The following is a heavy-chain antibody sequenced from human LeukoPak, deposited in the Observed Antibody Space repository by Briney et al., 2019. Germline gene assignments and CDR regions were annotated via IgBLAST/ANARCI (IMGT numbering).Heavy chain of an antibody. V-gene: IGHV4-28*01. CDR2: IYYSGST. J-gene: IGHJ2*01. D-gene: IGHD1-1*01. CDR1: GYSISNSNW. CDR3: ARTRLTTGTTFDL. Sequence: PSDTLSLTCAVSGYSISNSNWWGWIRQPPGKALEWIGYIYYSGSTYYNPSLKSRVTMSVDTSKNQFTLKLNSVTAVDTALYYCARTRLTTGTTFDLWGRGTLVTVSS.